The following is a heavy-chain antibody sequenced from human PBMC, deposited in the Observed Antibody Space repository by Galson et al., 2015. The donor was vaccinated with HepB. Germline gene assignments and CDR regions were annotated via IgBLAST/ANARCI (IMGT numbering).Heavy chain of an antibody. J-gene: IGHJ6*02. Sequence: SVKVSCKASGFTLTDSAVQWVRQARGQRPEWIGWIVVGRGKTLYAQKFQERVTITWDMSTSTAYMELSSLRSEDAAVYYCAADDSSSSLYYDFYGMDVWG. CDR1: GFTLTDSA. CDR2: IVVGRGKT. D-gene: IGHD6-6*01. V-gene: IGHV1-58*01. CDR3: AADDSSSSLYYDFYGMDV.